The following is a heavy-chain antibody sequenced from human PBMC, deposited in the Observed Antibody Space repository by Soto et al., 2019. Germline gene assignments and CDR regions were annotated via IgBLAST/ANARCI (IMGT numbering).Heavy chain of an antibody. CDR1: GFTFSDYY. J-gene: IGHJ4*02. CDR3: ARPPYYDFWSGPEYYFDH. Sequence: PGGSLRLSCAASGFTFSDYYMSWIRQAPGKGLEWVSYISSSSSYTNYADSVKGRFTISRDNAKNSLYLQMNSLRAEDTAVYYCARPPYYDFWSGPEYYFDHWGQGTLVTVSS. CDR2: ISSSSSYT. V-gene: IGHV3-11*06. D-gene: IGHD3-3*01.